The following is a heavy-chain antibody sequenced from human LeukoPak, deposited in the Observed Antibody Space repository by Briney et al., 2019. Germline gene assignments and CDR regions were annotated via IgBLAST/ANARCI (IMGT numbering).Heavy chain of an antibody. CDR3: AKLGVMASYYFGMDV. J-gene: IGHJ6*02. CDR2: ISGSGGST. Sequence: PGGSLRLSCAASGFTFSSYAMSWVRQAPGKGLEWVLVISGSGGSTNYADSVKGRFTISRDNSENTLYLQMNSLRAEDTAVYYCAKLGVMASYYFGMDVWGQGTTVTVSS. D-gene: IGHD3-16*01. V-gene: IGHV3-23*01. CDR1: GFTFSSYA.